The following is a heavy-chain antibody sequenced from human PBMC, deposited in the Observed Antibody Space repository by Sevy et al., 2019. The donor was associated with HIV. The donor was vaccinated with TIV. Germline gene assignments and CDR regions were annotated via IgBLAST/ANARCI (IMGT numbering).Heavy chain of an antibody. CDR1: GGSISSYY. J-gene: IGHJ4*02. CDR2: IYTSGST. CDR3: ARGIYSYGYWREFDY. Sequence: SETLSLTCTVSGGSISSYYWSWIRQPAGKGLEWIGRIYTSGSTNYNPSLKSRVTMSVDTSKNQFSLKLSSVTAADTAVYYCARGIYSYGYWREFDYWGQGILVTVSS. V-gene: IGHV4-4*07. D-gene: IGHD5-18*01.